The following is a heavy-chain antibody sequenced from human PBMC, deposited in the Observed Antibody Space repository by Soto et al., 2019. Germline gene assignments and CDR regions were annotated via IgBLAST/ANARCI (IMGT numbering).Heavy chain of an antibody. CDR2: ISWNGGST. Sequence: GGSLRLSCAASGFTFDDYGMSWVRQGPGKGLEWVSGISWNGGSTGYASSVKGRFTISRDNAKNSLYLQMNSLRAEDMALYHCARIDGSFWSGYSAFDIWGQGTMVTVSS. V-gene: IGHV3-20*01. D-gene: IGHD3-3*01. CDR3: ARIDGSFWSGYSAFDI. J-gene: IGHJ3*02. CDR1: GFTFDDYG.